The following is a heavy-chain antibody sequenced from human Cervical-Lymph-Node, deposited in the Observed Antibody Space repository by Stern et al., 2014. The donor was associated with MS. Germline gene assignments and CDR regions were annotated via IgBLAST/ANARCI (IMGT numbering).Heavy chain of an antibody. CDR2: ISYDGSNK. D-gene: IGHD4-23*01. V-gene: IGHV3-30*18. J-gene: IGHJ6*02. Sequence: VQLVESGGGVVQPGRSLRLSCATSGFPFNSYNMHWVRQAPGKGLEWVALISYDGSNKYYADSVKGRFTLSRDDSRNTLYLQMSSLRPEDTAIYYCAKDWIDYGGLDGMDVWGQGTKVTVPS. CDR1: GFPFNSYN. CDR3: AKDWIDYGGLDGMDV.